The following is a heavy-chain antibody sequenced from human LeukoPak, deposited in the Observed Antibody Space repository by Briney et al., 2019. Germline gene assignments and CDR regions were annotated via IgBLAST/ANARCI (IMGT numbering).Heavy chain of an antibody. D-gene: IGHD5-18*01. V-gene: IGHV3-48*03. J-gene: IGHJ4*02. CDR3: AREGGHGYGYDY. CDR1: GFTFSSYE. CDR2: ITSSGSTI. Sequence: GGSLRLSCAASGFTFSSYEMNWVRQVPGKGLEWVSYITSSGSTIYYADSVKGRFTISRDNAKNSLYLQMNSLRAEDTAVYYCAREGGHGYGYDYWGQGTLVTVSS.